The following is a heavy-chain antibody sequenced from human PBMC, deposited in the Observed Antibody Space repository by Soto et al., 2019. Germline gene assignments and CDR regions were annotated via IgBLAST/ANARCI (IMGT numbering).Heavy chain of an antibody. V-gene: IGHV4-31*03. D-gene: IGHD3-3*01. CDR2: IYYSGST. CDR1: GGSISSGSYY. J-gene: IGHJ4*02. Sequence: SETLSLTCTVSGGSISSGSYYWSWIRQHPGKGLEWIGYIYYSGSTYYNPSLKSRVTISVDTSKNQFSLKLSSVTAADTAVYYCARTRTDFWSGYLDYWGQGTLVTVSS. CDR3: ARTRTDFWSGYLDY.